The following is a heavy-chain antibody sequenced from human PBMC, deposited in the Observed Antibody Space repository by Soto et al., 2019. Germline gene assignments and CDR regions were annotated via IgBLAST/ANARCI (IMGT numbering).Heavy chain of an antibody. Sequence: GGSLRLSCAASGFTFSSYSMNWVRQAPGKGLEWVSYISSSSSTIYYADSVKGRFTISRDNAKNSLYLQMNSLRAEDTAVYYCARDPGVIVATIKSDAFDIWGQGTMVTVSS. CDR1: GFTFSSYS. CDR2: ISSSSSTI. D-gene: IGHD5-12*01. CDR3: ARDPGVIVATIKSDAFDI. V-gene: IGHV3-48*04. J-gene: IGHJ3*02.